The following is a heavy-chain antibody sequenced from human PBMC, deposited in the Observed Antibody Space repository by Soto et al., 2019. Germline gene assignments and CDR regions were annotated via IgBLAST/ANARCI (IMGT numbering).Heavy chain of an antibody. J-gene: IGHJ5*02. Sequence: ETLSLTCAVSGYSISSGYYWGWIRQPPGKGLEWIGSIYHSGSTYYNPSLKSRVTISVDTSKNQFSLKLSSVTAADTAVYYCARTKVPSSWYPNWFDPWGQGTLVTVSS. V-gene: IGHV4-38-2*01. CDR3: ARTKVPSSWYPNWFDP. CDR1: GYSISSGYY. D-gene: IGHD6-13*01. CDR2: IYHSGST.